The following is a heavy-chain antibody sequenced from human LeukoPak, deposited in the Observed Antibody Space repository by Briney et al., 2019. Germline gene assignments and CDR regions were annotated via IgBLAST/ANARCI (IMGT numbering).Heavy chain of an antibody. CDR1: GGSISSYY. CDR3: ASTTFYDYVWGSYRYSLDY. D-gene: IGHD3-16*02. J-gene: IGHJ4*02. CDR2: IYYSGST. V-gene: IGHV4-59*01. Sequence: SETLSLTCTVSGGSISSYYWSWIRQPPGKGLEWIGYIYYSGSTNYNPSLKSRVTISVDTSKNQFSLKLSPVTAADTAVYYCASTTFYDYVWGSYRYSLDYWGQGTLVTVSS.